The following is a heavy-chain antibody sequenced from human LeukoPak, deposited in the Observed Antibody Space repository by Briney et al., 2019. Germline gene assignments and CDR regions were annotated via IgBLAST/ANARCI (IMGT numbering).Heavy chain of an antibody. CDR2: ISYDGGHK. CDR3: ARPIPYCGVDCYYPFDS. CDR1: GFTFSTYI. D-gene: IGHD2-21*02. J-gene: IGHJ4*02. V-gene: IGHV3-30*04. Sequence: GRSLRLSCAASGFTFSTYIMHWVRQAPGKGLEWVALISYDGGHKSYADSVKGRFTISRDNSKNTLYLQMSSLAAEDTAVYYCARPIPYCGVDCYYPFDSWGQGTLVTVSS.